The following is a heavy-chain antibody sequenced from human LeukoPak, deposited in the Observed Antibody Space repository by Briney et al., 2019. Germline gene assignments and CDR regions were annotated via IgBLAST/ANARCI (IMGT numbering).Heavy chain of an antibody. V-gene: IGHV1-69*05. D-gene: IGHD5-24*01. J-gene: IGHJ4*02. CDR1: GGTFSSYA. Sequence: SVKVSCKASGGTFSSYAISWVRQAPGQGLEWMGRIIPIFGTANYAQKFQGRVTITTDESTSTAYMELSSLRSGDTAVYYCARDRGWLQTYYFDYWGQGTLVTVSS. CDR3: ARDRGWLQTYYFDY. CDR2: IIPIFGTA.